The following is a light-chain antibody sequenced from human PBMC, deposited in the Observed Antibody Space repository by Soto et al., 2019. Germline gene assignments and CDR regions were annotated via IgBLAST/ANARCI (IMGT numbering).Light chain of an antibody. Sequence: EIVLTQSPGTLSLSPGERATLSCRASQSVSSSYLAWYQQQPDQAPRLLIYGASSRATGIPDRFSGSGSGTDFTIIISRLEPEDFAVYYCQQYGSSPFTFGQGTRLEIK. J-gene: IGKJ5*01. CDR1: QSVSSSY. CDR3: QQYGSSPFT. V-gene: IGKV3-20*01. CDR2: GAS.